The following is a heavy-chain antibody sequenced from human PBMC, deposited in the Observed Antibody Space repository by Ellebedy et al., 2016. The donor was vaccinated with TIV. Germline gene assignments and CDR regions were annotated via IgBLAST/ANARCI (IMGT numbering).Heavy chain of an antibody. CDR2: ISGYDGKT. D-gene: IGHD1-26*01. CDR1: GYTFTDYY. Sequence: ASVKVSCKASGYTFTDYYMHWVRQAPGQGLEWMGWISGYDGKTKYTPKFQGRVTLTTDAATTTACMELRSLRSDDTAVYYCARDVTRWELLISPGYYYGMDVWGQGTTVAVSS. V-gene: IGHV1-18*01. CDR3: ARDVTRWELLISPGYYYGMDV. J-gene: IGHJ6*02.